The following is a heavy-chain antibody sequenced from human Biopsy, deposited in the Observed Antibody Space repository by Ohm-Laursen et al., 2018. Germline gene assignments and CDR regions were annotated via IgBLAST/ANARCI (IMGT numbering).Heavy chain of an antibody. J-gene: IGHJ4*02. CDR3: ATPFQYYDSWGGYPPFDH. CDR2: IIAVSGLV. D-gene: IGHD3-3*01. CDR1: GGTFSNYA. V-gene: IGHV1-69*17. Sequence: GSSVKVSCKDSGGTFSNYAISWVRQAPGEGLEWMGGIIAVSGLVNYAPKFQGRVSITADKSTTTAYMELSNLKSEDTAVYYCATPFQYYDSWGGYPPFDHWGQGTLVTVSS.